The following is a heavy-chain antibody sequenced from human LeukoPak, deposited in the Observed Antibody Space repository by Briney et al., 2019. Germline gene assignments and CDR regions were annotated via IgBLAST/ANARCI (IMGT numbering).Heavy chain of an antibody. V-gene: IGHV4-34*01. CDR1: GGSFSGYY. D-gene: IGHD3-10*01. CDR3: ARRDYYGSGNYYKPFDY. J-gene: IGHJ4*02. Sequence: SDTLSLTCAVYGGSFSGYYWSWIRQPPGKGLECIGENNHSGSTNYNPSLKSRVTISLDKSKNQFSLKLSSVTAADTAVYYCARRDYYGSGNYYKPFDYWGQGTLVTVSS. CDR2: NNHSGST.